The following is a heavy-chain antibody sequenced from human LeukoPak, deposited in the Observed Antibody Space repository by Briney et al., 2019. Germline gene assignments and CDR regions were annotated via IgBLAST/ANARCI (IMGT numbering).Heavy chain of an antibody. J-gene: IGHJ4*02. V-gene: IGHV4-34*01. CDR2: INHSGST. CDR1: GGSFSVYY. CDR3: ARSGDGYMSWHYFDY. D-gene: IGHD5-24*01. Sequence: PSETLSLTCAVYGGSFSVYYWSCIPQPPGKRLECIGEINHSGSTNYNPSLKSRVTISVDTSKNQFSLKLSSVTAADTAVYYCARSGDGYMSWHYFDYWGQGTLVTVSS.